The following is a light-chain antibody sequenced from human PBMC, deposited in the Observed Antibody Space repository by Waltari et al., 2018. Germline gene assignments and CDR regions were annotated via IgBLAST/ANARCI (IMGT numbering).Light chain of an antibody. CDR1: QSVTTN. V-gene: IGKV3-15*01. CDR2: GAS. J-gene: IGKJ1*01. Sequence: EIVMTQTPATLSVPPGESATLFCRASQSVTTNLAWYVQKPGQAPRLLIYGASARATGGPARFTGGGYGTEFTLTISSLQSEDFAVYYCQQYEKWPRTFGQGTKVEIK. CDR3: QQYEKWPRT.